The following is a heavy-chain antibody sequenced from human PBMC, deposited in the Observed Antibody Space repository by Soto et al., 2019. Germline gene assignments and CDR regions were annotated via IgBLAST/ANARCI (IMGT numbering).Heavy chain of an antibody. CDR2: IYYSGST. V-gene: IGHV4-30-4*01. CDR1: GGSISSGDYY. J-gene: IGHJ5*02. D-gene: IGHD2-2*01. CDR3: AREPLDCSSTSCYSYNWFDP. Sequence: SETLSLTCTVSGGSISSGDYYWSWIRQPPGKGLEWIGYIYYSGSTYYNPSLKSRVTISVDTSKNQFSLKLSSVTAADTAVYYCAREPLDCSSTSCYSYNWFDPWGQGTLVTVSS.